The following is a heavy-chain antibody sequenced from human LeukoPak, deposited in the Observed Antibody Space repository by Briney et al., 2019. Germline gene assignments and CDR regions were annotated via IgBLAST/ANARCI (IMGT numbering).Heavy chain of an antibody. CDR1: GFTFSSYA. D-gene: IGHD6-6*01. J-gene: IGHJ4*02. Sequence: GGSLRLSCAASGFTFSSYAMHWVRQAPGKGLEWVAVISYDGSNKYYADSVKGRFTISRDNSKNTLYLQMNSLRAEDTAVYYCARVHWYSSSSTLYFDYWGQGTLVTVSS. CDR2: ISYDGSNK. CDR3: ARVHWYSSSSTLYFDY. V-gene: IGHV3-30-3*01.